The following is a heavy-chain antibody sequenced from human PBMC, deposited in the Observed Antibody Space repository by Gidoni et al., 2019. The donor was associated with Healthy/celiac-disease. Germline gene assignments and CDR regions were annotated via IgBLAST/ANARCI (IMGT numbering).Heavy chain of an antibody. CDR1: GGSISSYY. J-gene: IGHJ4*02. CDR3: AGLGKKRSLDY. CDR2: IYYSGST. V-gene: IGHV4-59*08. Sequence: QVQLQESGPGLVKPSETLSLTCTVSGGSISSYYWSWIRQPPGKGLEWIGYIYYSGSTNYNPSLKSRVTISVDTSKNHFSLKLSSVTAADTAVYYCAGLGKKRSLDYWGQGTLVTVSS. D-gene: IGHD3-10*01.